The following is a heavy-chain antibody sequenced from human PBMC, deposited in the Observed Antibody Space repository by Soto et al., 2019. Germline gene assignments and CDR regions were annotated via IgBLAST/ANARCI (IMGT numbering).Heavy chain of an antibody. D-gene: IGHD1-7*01. CDR3: ARQLELLDFCWFDP. Sequence: SETLSLTCTVSGGSISSSGYYWGWIRQPPGKGLEWIGSIYYSGSTYYNPSLKSRVTISVDTSKNQFSLKLSSVTAADTAVYYCARQLELLDFCWFDPWGQGTLVTVSS. V-gene: IGHV4-39*01. CDR2: IYYSGST. J-gene: IGHJ5*02. CDR1: GGSISSSGYY.